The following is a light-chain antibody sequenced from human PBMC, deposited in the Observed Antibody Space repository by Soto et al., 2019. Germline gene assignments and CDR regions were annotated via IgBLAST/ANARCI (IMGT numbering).Light chain of an antibody. V-gene: IGLV2-8*01. J-gene: IGLJ1*01. CDR2: EVV. CDR1: KNAIGVYDF. Sequence: QSVLTQPPPASGSPGQSVTISCTGTKNAIGVYDFVSWYQHHPGKAPRLIIYEVVQRPSGVPDRFSGSKSGNTASLTVSGLQAADEADYFCKSYAGSNTYVFGSGTKVTVL. CDR3: KSYAGSNTYV.